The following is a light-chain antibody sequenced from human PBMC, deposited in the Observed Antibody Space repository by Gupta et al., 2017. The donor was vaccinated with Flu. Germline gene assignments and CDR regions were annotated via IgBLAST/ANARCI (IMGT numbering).Light chain of an antibody. V-gene: IGLV7-46*01. Sequence: TVTCASSTGAVTSGNYHYWFHQKPAQAPTTLLFYTNNKHSWTPARFSCSPLGGTAALTLQXAXHEEEAXYYCLPNHNGTTSPCVFGGGTKLTVL. CDR1: TGAVTSGNY. CDR3: LPNHNGTTSPCV. CDR2: YTN. J-gene: IGLJ3*02.